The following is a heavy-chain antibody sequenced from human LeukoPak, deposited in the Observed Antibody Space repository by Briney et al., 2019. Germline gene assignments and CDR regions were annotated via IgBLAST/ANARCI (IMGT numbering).Heavy chain of an antibody. Sequence: SETLSLTCTVSGGSISSGGYYWSWIRQPPGKGLEWIGYIYHSGSTYYNPSLKSRVTISVDRSKNQFSLKLSSVTAADTAVYYCARDDFGWAFDIWGQGTMVTVSS. CDR2: IYHSGST. D-gene: IGHD3/OR15-3a*01. J-gene: IGHJ3*02. CDR3: ARDDFGWAFDI. CDR1: GGSISSGGYY. V-gene: IGHV4-30-2*01.